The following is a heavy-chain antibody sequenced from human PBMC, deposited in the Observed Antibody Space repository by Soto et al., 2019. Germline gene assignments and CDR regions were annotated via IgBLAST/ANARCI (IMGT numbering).Heavy chain of an antibody. Sequence: ASVKVSCKASGYTFTSYAMHWVRQAPGQRLEWMGWINAGNGNTKYSQKFQGRVTITRDTAASTAYMELSSLRSEDTAVDYWARPRIRKHRIDAFDIWGQVTMVTVSS. CDR2: INAGNGNT. V-gene: IGHV1-3*01. CDR1: GYTFTSYA. D-gene: IGHD2-15*01. CDR3: ARPRIRKHRIDAFDI. J-gene: IGHJ3*02.